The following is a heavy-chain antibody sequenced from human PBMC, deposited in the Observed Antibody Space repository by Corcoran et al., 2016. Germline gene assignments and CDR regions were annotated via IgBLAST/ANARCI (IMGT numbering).Heavy chain of an antibody. CDR3: LIVVVVAATKNWFDP. Sequence: QVQLVQSGAEVKKPGASVKVSCKASGYTFTSYDINWVRQATGQGLEWMGWMNPNSGNTGYAQKFQGRVTMTRNTSISTAYMELSSLRSEDTAVYYCLIVVVVAATKNWFDPWGQGTLVTVSS. CDR1: GYTFTSYD. CDR2: MNPNSGNT. D-gene: IGHD2-15*01. V-gene: IGHV1-8*01. J-gene: IGHJ5*02.